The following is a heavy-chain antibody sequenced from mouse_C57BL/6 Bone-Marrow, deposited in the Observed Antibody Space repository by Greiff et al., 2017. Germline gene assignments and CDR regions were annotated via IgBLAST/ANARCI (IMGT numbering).Heavy chain of an antibody. CDR3: ARRGYYGSSPDWYFDV. J-gene: IGHJ1*03. D-gene: IGHD1-1*01. CDR1: GFTFSDYG. Sequence: EVQVVESGGGLVQPGGSLKLSCAASGFTFSDYGMAWVRQAPRKGPEWVAFISNLAYSIYYADTVTGRFTISRENAKNTLYLEMSSLRSEDTAMYYGARRGYYGSSPDWYFDVWGTGTTVTVSA. V-gene: IGHV5-15*01. CDR2: ISNLAYSI.